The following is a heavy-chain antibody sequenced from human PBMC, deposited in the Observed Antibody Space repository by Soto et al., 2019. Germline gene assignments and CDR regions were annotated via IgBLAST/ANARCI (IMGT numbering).Heavy chain of an antibody. V-gene: IGHV3-74*01. J-gene: IGHJ4*02. CDR2: VNSDGSIT. CDR1: GFTFSSYW. CDR3: ARGIVGATTVDY. Sequence: EVQLVESGGGLAQPGGSLRLSCAASGFTFSSYWMHWVRQAPGKGLVWVSRVNSDGSITNYADCVKGRLTISRDNAQKTLYLQMNTRRAEDTAVYYCARGIVGATTVDYWGQGTLVTVSS. D-gene: IGHD1-26*01.